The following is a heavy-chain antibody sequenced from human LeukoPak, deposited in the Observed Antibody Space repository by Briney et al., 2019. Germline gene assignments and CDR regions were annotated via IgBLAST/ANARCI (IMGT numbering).Heavy chain of an antibody. CDR1: GFSFGVYA. J-gene: IGHJ4*02. CDR2: ISGNSDRT. V-gene: IGHV3-23*01. CDR3: AKGGQDFDFWRFDY. Sequence: GGSLRLSCAASGFSFGVYAMSWVRQAPGRGLEWVSSISGNSDRTYYANSAKGRFTISRENFRNTLYLQMRGLGAADTALYFCAKGGQDFDFWRFDYWGRGISVIVSS. D-gene: IGHD3-3*01.